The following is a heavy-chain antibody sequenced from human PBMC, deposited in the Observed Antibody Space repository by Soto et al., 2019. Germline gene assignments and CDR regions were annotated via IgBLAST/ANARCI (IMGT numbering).Heavy chain of an antibody. Sequence: GGSLRLSCAASGFSFSRYAMKWVRQAPGKGLEWVAVITSDGSIKYYADSVNGRYTISRDNSNNTLFLQLNSLRAEDTAVYYCARDRLFESHTYSYNYDMDVWGQGTTVTVSS. CDR1: GFSFSRYA. CDR3: ARDRLFESHTYSYNYDMDV. D-gene: IGHD1-26*01. J-gene: IGHJ6*02. V-gene: IGHV3-30-3*01. CDR2: ITSDGSIK.